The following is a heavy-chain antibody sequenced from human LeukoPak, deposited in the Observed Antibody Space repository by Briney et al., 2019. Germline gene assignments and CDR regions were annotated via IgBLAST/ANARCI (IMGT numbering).Heavy chain of an antibody. V-gene: IGHV4-39*01. CDR2: IYYSGST. CDR1: GGSISSSSYY. D-gene: IGHD5-12*01. Sequence: SETLSLTCTVSGGSISSSSYYWGWIRQPPGKGLEWIGSIYYSGSTYYNPSLKSRVTISVDTSKNQFSLKLSSVTAADTAVYYCARHHSGGYSGYDFPNGESHFDYWGQGTLVIVSS. CDR3: ARHHSGGYSGYDFPNGESHFDY. J-gene: IGHJ4*02.